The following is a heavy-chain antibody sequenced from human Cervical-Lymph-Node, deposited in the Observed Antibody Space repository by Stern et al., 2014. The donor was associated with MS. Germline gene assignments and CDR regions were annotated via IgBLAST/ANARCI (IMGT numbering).Heavy chain of an antibody. J-gene: IGHJ6*02. CDR3: ARGASCSSSSCYHYGLDV. V-gene: IGHV4-4*02. CDR2: IFHNGKS. Sequence: QVQLQESGPGLVKPSGTLSLTCDVSGGSISSSDWWNWVRQSPGKGLEWIGEIFHNGKSNYTPSLKSRVTMSMDRSKNQLSLNLTSVTAADTAIYYCARGASCSSSSCYHYGLDVWGPGTTVTVSS. D-gene: IGHD2-2*01. CDR1: GGSISSSDW.